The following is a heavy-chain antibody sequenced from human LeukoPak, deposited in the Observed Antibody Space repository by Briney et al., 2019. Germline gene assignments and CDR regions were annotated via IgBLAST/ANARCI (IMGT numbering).Heavy chain of an antibody. D-gene: IGHD3-3*01. V-gene: IGHV4-31*03. CDR2: IYYSGST. Sequence: SETLSLTCTVSGGSISSGGYYWSWIRQHPGKGLEWIGYIYYSGSTYYNPSLKSRVTISVDTSKNQFSLKLSSVTAADTAVYYSARGPPSRVTIFGVVPGGYFDYWGQGTLVTVSS. J-gene: IGHJ4*02. CDR1: GGSISSGGYY. CDR3: ARGPPSRVTIFGVVPGGYFDY.